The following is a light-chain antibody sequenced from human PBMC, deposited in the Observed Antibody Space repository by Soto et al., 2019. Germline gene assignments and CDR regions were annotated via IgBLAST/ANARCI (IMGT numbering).Light chain of an antibody. CDR3: SSYTSSGTYVV. CDR1: SSDVGGYNF. J-gene: IGLJ2*01. V-gene: IGLV2-14*01. CDR2: DVT. Sequence: QSALTQPASVSGSPGQSITISCTGTSSDVGGYNFVSWFQQHPGKAPKFILYDVTNRPSGVSNRFSGSKSGNTASLTISGLQAEDEADYYCSSYTSSGTYVVFGGGTKLTVL.